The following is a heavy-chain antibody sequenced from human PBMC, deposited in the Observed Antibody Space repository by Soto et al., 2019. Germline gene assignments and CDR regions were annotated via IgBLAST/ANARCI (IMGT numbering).Heavy chain of an antibody. J-gene: IGHJ4*02. D-gene: IGHD2-15*01. Sequence: SVKVSCKASGGTFSSYAISWVRQAPGQGLEWMGGIIPIFGTANYAQKFQGRVTITADESTSTAYMELSSLRSEDTAVYYCARGRVRSKDIVVVVAAAPDLDYWGQGTLVTVSS. V-gene: IGHV1-69*13. CDR3: ARGRVRSKDIVVVVAAAPDLDY. CDR1: GGTFSSYA. CDR2: IIPIFGTA.